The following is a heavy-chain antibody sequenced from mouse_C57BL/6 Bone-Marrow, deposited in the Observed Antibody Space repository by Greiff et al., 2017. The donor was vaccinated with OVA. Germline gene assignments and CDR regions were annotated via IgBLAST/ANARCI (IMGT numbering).Heavy chain of an antibody. CDR3: ARLFFAY. Sequence: VQLQQPGAELVRPGTSVKLSCKASGYTFTSYWMHWVKQRPGQGLEWIGVIDPSDSYTNYNQKFKGKATLTVDTSSSTAYMQRSSLTSEDSAVYYCARLFFAYWGQGTLVTVSA. V-gene: IGHV1-59*01. CDR2: IDPSDSYT. CDR1: GYTFTSYW. J-gene: IGHJ3*01.